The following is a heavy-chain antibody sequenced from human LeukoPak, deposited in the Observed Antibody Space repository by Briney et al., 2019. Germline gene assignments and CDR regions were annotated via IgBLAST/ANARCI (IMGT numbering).Heavy chain of an antibody. J-gene: IGHJ6*02. D-gene: IGHD6-13*01. CDR3: ARDAGGGIAAAGSGVDGMDV. CDR1: GFTFSSYA. CDR2: ISYDGSNK. V-gene: IGHV3-30-3*01. Sequence: GGSLRLSCAASGFTFSSYAMHWVRQAPGKGLEWVAVISYDGSNKYYADSVKGQFTISRDNSKNTLYLQMNSLRAEDTAVYYCARDAGGGIAAAGSGVDGMDVWGQGTTVTVSS.